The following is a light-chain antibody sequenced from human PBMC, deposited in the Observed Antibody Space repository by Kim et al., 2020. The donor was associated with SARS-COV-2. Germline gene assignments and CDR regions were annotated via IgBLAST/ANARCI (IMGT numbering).Light chain of an antibody. CDR2: KVS. V-gene: IGKV2-30*01. Sequence: PAYLSCWSCQSLLCSDGNIYLNWFHQRPGPSPRRLIYKVSNRDTGVPARFSGSGSVSDFTLQMSRVEGEDVWFFYCMQGTPWPFSFGPGTKVHIK. CDR1: QSLLCSDGNIY. J-gene: IGKJ3*01. CDR3: MQGTPWPFS.